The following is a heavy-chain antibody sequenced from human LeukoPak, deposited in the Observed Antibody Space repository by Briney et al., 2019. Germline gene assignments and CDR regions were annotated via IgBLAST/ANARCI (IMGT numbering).Heavy chain of an antibody. CDR2: ISWNSGSI. V-gene: IGHV3-9*01. D-gene: IGHD3-16*01. Sequence: PGTSLRLSCAASGFILDDYAIHWVRQAPGKGLEWVAGISWNSGSIGYADSVKGRFTISRDNAKNSVYLEINSLRPEDTGLYYCAKDILIGGVAEGLGYYVGMDVWGQGTTVTVSS. J-gene: IGHJ6*02. CDR3: AKDILIGGVAEGLGYYVGMDV. CDR1: GFILDDYA.